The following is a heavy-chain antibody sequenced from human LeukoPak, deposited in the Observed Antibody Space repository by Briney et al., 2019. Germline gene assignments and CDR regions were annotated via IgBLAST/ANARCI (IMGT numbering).Heavy chain of an antibody. CDR1: GASVSSKTVT. CDR2: TYYRCKWSN. V-gene: IGHV6-1*01. Sequence: SQTLSLTRAIAGASVSSKTVTWNWVRQSPSRGLDWLGRTYYRCKWSNDYSESLKGRIIINPDTYKKQFSLQMNSVSPEDTAIYYCARAVSGNFDSWGQGILVTVSP. CDR3: ARAVSGNFDS. J-gene: IGHJ4*02. D-gene: IGHD6-19*01.